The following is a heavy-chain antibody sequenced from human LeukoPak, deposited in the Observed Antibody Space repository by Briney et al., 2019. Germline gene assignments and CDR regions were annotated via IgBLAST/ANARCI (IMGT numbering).Heavy chain of an antibody. J-gene: IGHJ5*02. D-gene: IGHD6-19*01. CDR2: ISAYNGNT. V-gene: IGHV1-18*01. CDR3: ARDLRTAVAGNWFDP. CDR1: GYIFTSYD. Sequence: ASVKVSCKASGYIFTSYDISWVRQAPGQGLEWMGWISAYNGNTNYAQKFQGRVTMTTDTSTSTAYMELRSLRSDDTAVYYCARDLRTAVAGNWFDPWGQGTLVTVSS.